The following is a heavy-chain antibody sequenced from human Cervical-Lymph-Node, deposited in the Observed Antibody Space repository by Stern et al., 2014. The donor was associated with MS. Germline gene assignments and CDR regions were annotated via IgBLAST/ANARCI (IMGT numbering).Heavy chain of an antibody. CDR3: ARVPLVVLVPTRGDAFDI. CDR2: IIPMYDIA. Sequence: QVQLVQSGAEVRKPGSSVRVSCKTSGGTFSSYTISWVRQVPGQGLGWMGRIIPMYDIANYAQKFQGRVTITADKSTSTAYMELSSLRSEDTAVYYCARVPLVVLVPTRGDAFDIWGQGTMVTVSS. CDR1: GGTFSSYT. D-gene: IGHD2-21*01. V-gene: IGHV1-69*09. J-gene: IGHJ3*02.